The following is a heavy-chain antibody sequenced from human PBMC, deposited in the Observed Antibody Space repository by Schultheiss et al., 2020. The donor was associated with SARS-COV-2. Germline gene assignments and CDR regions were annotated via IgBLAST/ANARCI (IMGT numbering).Heavy chain of an antibody. CDR3: ARVYGDVSLYYYYYYMDV. J-gene: IGHJ6*03. Sequence: SETLSLTCTVSGGSISSRSYYWSWIRQPAGKGLEWIGRIYTSGSTNYNPSLKSRVTISVDTSKNQFSLKLSSVTAADTAVYYCARVYGDVSLYYYYYYMDVWGKGTTVTVSS. CDR1: GGSISSRSYY. D-gene: IGHD4-17*01. V-gene: IGHV4-61*02. CDR2: IYTSGST.